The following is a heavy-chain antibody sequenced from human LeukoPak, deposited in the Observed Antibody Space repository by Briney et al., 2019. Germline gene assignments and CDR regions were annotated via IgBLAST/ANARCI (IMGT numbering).Heavy chain of an antibody. CDR2: INSGGNNL. J-gene: IGHJ4*02. D-gene: IGHD2-21*01. Sequence: GGSLRLSCAASGFTFSDNAMNWVRQAPGQGLEWVSSINSGGNNLYYAESLRGRFTISRDNTKNSLYLQMNSLRPEDTAVYYCATGGLGERWCPGEYWGQGTLVTVSS. V-gene: IGHV3-21*01. CDR3: ATGGLGERWCPGEY. CDR1: GFTFSDNA.